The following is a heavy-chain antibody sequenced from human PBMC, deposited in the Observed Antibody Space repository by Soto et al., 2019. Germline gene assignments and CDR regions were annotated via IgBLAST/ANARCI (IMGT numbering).Heavy chain of an antibody. V-gene: IGHV3-23*01. D-gene: IGHD3-10*01. CDR2: ISGSGGST. J-gene: IGHJ4*02. CDR3: AKGCDGLLWFAECHGAPDNY. Sequence: PGGSLRLSCAASGFTFSSYAMSWVRQAPGKGLEWVSAISGSGGSTYYADSVKGRFTISRDNSKNTLYLQMNSLRAEDTAVYYCAKGCDGLLWFAECHGAPDNYWGQGTLVTVSS. CDR1: GFTFSSYA.